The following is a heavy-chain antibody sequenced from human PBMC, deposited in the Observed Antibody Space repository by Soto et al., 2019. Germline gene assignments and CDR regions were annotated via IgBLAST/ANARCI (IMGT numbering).Heavy chain of an antibody. V-gene: IGHV4-30-2*01. J-gene: IGHJ4*02. Sequence: SETLSLTCAVSGGSISSGLSSWSWIRQPPGKGLEWIGYIYHSGSSSYNPSLKSRVTISIDKSKNHFSLNLTSVTAADTAVYYCAREVGDFAGRHIDNWGQGTLVTVSS. CDR1: GGSISSGLSS. CDR3: AREVGDFAGRHIDN. CDR2: IYHSGSS. D-gene: IGHD4-17*01.